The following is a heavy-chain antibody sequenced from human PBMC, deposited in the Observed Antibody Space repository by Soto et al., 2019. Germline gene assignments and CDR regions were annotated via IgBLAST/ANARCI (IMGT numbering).Heavy chain of an antibody. J-gene: IGHJ4*02. Sequence: PSGTLSLTCTVSGGSISSSSYYWGWIRQPPGKGLEWIGSIYYSGSTYYNPSLKSRVTISVDTSKNQFSLKLSSVTAADTAVYYCARRGGYRPKYFDYWGQGTLVTVSS. V-gene: IGHV4-39*01. CDR2: IYYSGST. CDR1: GGSISSSSYY. CDR3: ARRGGYRPKYFDY. D-gene: IGHD5-12*01.